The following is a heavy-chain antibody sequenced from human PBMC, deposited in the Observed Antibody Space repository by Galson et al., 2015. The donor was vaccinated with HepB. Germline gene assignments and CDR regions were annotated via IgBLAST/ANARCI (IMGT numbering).Heavy chain of an antibody. J-gene: IGHJ2*01. D-gene: IGHD3-22*01. Sequence: PALVKPTQTLTLTCTFSGFSLSTSGVGVGWICQPPGKALEWLALIYWNDDKRYSPSLKSRLTITKDTSKNQVVLTMTNMDPVDTATYYCAHWGYYYDSSGPDWYFDLWGRGTLVTVSS. V-gene: IGHV2-5*01. CDR2: IYWNDDK. CDR1: GFSLSTSGVG. CDR3: AHWGYYYDSSGPDWYFDL.